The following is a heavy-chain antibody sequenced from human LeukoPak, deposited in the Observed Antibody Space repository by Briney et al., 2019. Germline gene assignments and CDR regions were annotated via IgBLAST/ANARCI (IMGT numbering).Heavy chain of an antibody. CDR2: IYYSGGT. J-gene: IGHJ6*02. D-gene: IGHD1-26*01. V-gene: IGHV4-30-4*01. Sequence: PSETLSLTCTVSGGSISSGDYYWSWIRQPPGKGLEWFGYIYYSGGTYYNPSLKSRLTISVDTSKNQFSLKLTSVTAADTAVYYCARGSGKPYGMDVWGQGTTVTVSS. CDR3: ARGSGKPYGMDV. CDR1: GGSISSGDYY.